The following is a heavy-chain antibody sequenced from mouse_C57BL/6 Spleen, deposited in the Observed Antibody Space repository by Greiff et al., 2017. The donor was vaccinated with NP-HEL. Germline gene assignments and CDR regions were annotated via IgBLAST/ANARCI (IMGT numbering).Heavy chain of an antibody. CDR2: ILPISGST. CDR1: GYTFTTSW. Sequence: VQLQQPGAELVKPGASVKLSCKASGYTFTTSWLHWVKRRPGQGLDGIGMILPISGSTNYNGKFKSKATLTVDKSSSTAYMQLSSLTSEDSAVYYCAREGWYYAMDYWGQGTSVTVSS. V-gene: IGHV1-64*01. J-gene: IGHJ4*01. CDR3: AREGWYYAMDY. D-gene: IGHD2-3*01.